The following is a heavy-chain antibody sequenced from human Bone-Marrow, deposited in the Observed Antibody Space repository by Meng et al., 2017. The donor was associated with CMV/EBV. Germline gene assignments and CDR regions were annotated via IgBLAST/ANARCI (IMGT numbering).Heavy chain of an antibody. J-gene: IGHJ3*02. V-gene: IGHV1-69*10. D-gene: IGHD2-15*01. CDR1: GGTIRSCA. CDR3: ARDATPGGYCSGGSCYSHDAFDI. Sequence: SVKVARKAYGGTIRSCAISWVRQAPGQGLEWRGGIIPILGIANYAQKFQGRVTITADKSTSTAYMELSSLRSEDTAVYYCARDATPGGYCSGGSCYSHDAFDIWGQGTMVTVSS. CDR2: IIPILGIA.